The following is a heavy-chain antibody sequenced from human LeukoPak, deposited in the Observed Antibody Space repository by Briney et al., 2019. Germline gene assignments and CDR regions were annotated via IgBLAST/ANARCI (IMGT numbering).Heavy chain of an antibody. Sequence: GGPLRLSCAASGFTFSSYWMSWVRQAPGKGLEWVANIKQDGSEKYYVDSVKGRFTISRDNAKNSLYLQMNSLRAEDTAVYYCARIDYGGSRDAFDIWGQGTMVTVSS. J-gene: IGHJ3*02. D-gene: IGHD4-23*01. CDR2: IKQDGSEK. CDR3: ARIDYGGSRDAFDI. CDR1: GFTFSSYW. V-gene: IGHV3-7*01.